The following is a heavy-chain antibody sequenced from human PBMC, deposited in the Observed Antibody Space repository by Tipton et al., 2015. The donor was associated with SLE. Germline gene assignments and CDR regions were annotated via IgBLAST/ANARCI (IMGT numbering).Heavy chain of an antibody. J-gene: IGHJ2*01. Sequence: TLSLTCPVSGSSISSGYYWGWIRQRPGKGLEWIGTTYHNGETYYKSSLKSRVTISVDTSKNHFSLKLRSVTAADTAVYYCARVDRGPRNFDLWGRGTLVTVSS. CDR2: TYHNGET. CDR3: ARVDRGPRNFDL. V-gene: IGHV4-38-2*02. D-gene: IGHD1-26*01. CDR1: GSSISSGYY.